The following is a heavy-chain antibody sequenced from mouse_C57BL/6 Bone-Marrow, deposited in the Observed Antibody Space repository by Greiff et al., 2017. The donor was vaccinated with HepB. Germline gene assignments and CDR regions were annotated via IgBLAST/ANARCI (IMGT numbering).Heavy chain of an antibody. CDR1: GFNIKDDY. CDR2: IDPENGDT. CDR3: TIIYWGY. D-gene: IGHD2-1*01. J-gene: IGHJ2*01. V-gene: IGHV14-4*01. Sequence: EVQRVESGAELVRPGASVKLSCTASGFNIKDDYMHWVKQRPEQGLEWIGWIDPENGDTEYASKFQGKATITADTSSNTAYLQLSSLTSEDTAVYYCTIIYWGYWGQGTTLTVSS.